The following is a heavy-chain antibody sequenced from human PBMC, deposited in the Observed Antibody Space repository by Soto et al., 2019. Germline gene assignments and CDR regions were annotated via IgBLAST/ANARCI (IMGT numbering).Heavy chain of an antibody. CDR2: MYSSGNT. Sequence: QLQLQESGPGLVKPSETLSLTCTVSAGSISRSNYYWGWIRQPPGKGLEWIGSMYSSGNTYYNPSLKSRVTVSVDTYKNQFSLRRPSVTAADSAVYYCARQPYDSSGYYYGAWGQGTLVTVSS. J-gene: IGHJ5*02. CDR3: ARQPYDSSGYYYGA. D-gene: IGHD3-22*01. CDR1: AGSISRSNYY. V-gene: IGHV4-39*01.